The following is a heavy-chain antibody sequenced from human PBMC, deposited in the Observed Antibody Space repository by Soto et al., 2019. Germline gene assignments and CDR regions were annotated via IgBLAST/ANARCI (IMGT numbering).Heavy chain of an antibody. D-gene: IGHD6-13*01. Sequence: GGSLRLSCAASGFTLSSYAMHWVRQAPGKGLEWVAVISYDGSNKYYADTVKGRFTISRDNSKNTLYLQMNSLRAEDTAVYYCARGPKVHQLVLPFDYCGQGTLAT. CDR1: GFTLSSYA. CDR2: ISYDGSNK. CDR3: ARGPKVHQLVLPFDY. V-gene: IGHV3-30*01. J-gene: IGHJ4*02.